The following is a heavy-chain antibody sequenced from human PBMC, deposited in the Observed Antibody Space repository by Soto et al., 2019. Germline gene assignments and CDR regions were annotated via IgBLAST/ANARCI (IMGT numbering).Heavy chain of an antibody. CDR2: ISASGYSA. J-gene: IGHJ4*02. D-gene: IGHD6-13*01. CDR1: ELAFSNYA. CDR3: AKGEQLWDPFDS. V-gene: IGHV3-23*01. Sequence: EAQLLESGGGLVQPGGSLRLSCAASELAFSNYAMTWVRQAPGKGLEWVSVISASGYSAYYGGAVKGRFTTSRDNSKSTLYLQMNRLRADDTAVYYYAKGEQLWDPFDSWGQGTLVTVSS.